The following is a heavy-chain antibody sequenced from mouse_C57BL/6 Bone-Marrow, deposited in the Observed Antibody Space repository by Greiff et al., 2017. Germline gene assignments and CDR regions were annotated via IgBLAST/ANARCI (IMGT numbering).Heavy chain of an antibody. CDR3: ARSNWGYAMDY. D-gene: IGHD4-1*01. CDR1: GFTFSSYT. CDR2: ISGGGGNT. J-gene: IGHJ4*01. V-gene: IGHV5-9*01. Sequence: EVKVEESGGGLVKPGGSLKLSCAASGFTFSSYTMSWVRQTPEKRLEWVATISGGGGNTYYPDSVKGRFTISRDNAKNTLYLQMSSLRSEDTALYYCARSNWGYAMDYWGQGTSVTVSS.